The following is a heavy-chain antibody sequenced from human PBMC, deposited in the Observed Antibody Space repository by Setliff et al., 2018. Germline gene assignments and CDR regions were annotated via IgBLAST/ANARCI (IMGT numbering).Heavy chain of an antibody. CDR1: GYSISSGYY. Sequence: SETLSLTCAVSGYSISSGYYWGWIRQPPGKGLEWIGSIYHSGSTYYTPSLKSRVTISVDTSKNQFSLKLSSVTAADTAVYYCARERMYYNFWSGYSDCWGQGTLVTVSS. D-gene: IGHD3-3*01. J-gene: IGHJ4*02. V-gene: IGHV4-38-2*02. CDR3: ARERMYYNFWSGYSDC. CDR2: IYHSGST.